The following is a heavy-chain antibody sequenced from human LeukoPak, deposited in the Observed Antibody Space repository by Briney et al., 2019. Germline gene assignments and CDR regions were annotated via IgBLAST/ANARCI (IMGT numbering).Heavy chain of an antibody. CDR3: ARQGGRDYYGSGSYGVTDFYYMDV. CDR1: GGSVSDYY. J-gene: IGHJ6*03. V-gene: IGHV4-59*08. CDR2: IYYTGST. D-gene: IGHD3-10*01. Sequence: PSETLSLTCTISGGSVSDYYWSWIRQSPGKGLEWIGYIYYTGSTTYNPSLKSRVTISADTSKNQFSLKLSSVTAADTAVYYCARQGGRDYYGSGSYGVTDFYYMDVWGKGTTVTISS.